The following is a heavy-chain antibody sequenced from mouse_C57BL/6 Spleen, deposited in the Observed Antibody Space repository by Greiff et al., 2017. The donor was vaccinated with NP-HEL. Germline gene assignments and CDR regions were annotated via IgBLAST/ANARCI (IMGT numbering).Heavy chain of an antibody. J-gene: IGHJ2*01. V-gene: IGHV1-66*01. CDR3: ARGLRGGYYFDY. CDR2: IYPGSGNT. CDR1: GYSFTSYY. Sequence: QVHVKQSGPELVKPGASVKISCKASGYSFTSYYIHWVKQRPGQGLEWIGWIYPGSGNTKYNEKFKGKATLTADTSSSTAYMQLSSLTSEDSAVYYCARGLRGGYYFDYWGQGTTLTVSS. D-gene: IGHD2-4*01.